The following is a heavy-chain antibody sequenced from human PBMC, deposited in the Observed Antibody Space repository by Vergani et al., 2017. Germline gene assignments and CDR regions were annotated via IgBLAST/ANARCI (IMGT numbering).Heavy chain of an antibody. V-gene: IGHV3-23*01. CDR3: ARDGSRRIGNWFDP. CDR1: GFTFNHYA. D-gene: IGHD6-13*01. J-gene: IGHJ5*02. CDR2: ISGSGGST. Sequence: EVQLLESGGDLVQPGGSLRLSCAASGFTFNHYAMNWVRQAPGKGLEWVSGISGSGGSTYYAGSVKGRFAISRDNSKNTLYLQMNSLRAEDTAVYYCARDGSRRIGNWFDPWGQGTLVTVSS.